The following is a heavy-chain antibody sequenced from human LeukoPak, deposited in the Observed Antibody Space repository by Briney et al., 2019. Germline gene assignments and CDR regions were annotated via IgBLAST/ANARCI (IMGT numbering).Heavy chain of an antibody. D-gene: IGHD3-10*01. Sequence: SETLSLTCAVYGESITAYYWTWIRQPPGKGLEWIGEVRHSGSTNYNPSLKSRVTMSVDMSKNQFSLKLNSVTAADTAVYYCAGATATGTGRAFHYWAQGNLVPVSS. V-gene: IGHV4-34*01. CDR3: AGATATGTGRAFHY. J-gene: IGHJ4*02. CDR2: VRHSGST. CDR1: GESITAYY.